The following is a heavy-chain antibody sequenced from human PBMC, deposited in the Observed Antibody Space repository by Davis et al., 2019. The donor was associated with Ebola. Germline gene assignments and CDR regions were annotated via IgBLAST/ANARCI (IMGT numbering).Heavy chain of an antibody. V-gene: IGHV3-21*05. CDR1: GSTFGIPW. CDR2: ISSSSTYT. J-gene: IGHJ4*02. CDR3: VRDNGYSSG. Sequence: PGGSWRPSCPASGSTFGIPWLNWVRQAPGKGLEWVSDISSSSTYTNYADSVKGRFTISRDNAKNSLYLQMNSLRVEETAVYYCVRDNGYSSGWGQGTLVTVSS. D-gene: IGHD6-19*01.